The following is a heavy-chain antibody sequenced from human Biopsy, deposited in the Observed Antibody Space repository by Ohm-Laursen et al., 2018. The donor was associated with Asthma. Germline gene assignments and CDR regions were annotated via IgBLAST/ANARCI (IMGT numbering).Heavy chain of an antibody. CDR3: AKRRGYSDLTDFDH. CDR1: GYTFIGYH. V-gene: IGHV1-2*06. J-gene: IGHJ4*02. D-gene: IGHD3-3*01. Sequence: ATVKISCKSSGYTFIGYHIHWVRQAPGQGLEWMGRINPNSGGTNYAQKFQGRVTMTSDTSISTAYMELSRLRTDDTAVYFCAKRRGYSDLTDFDHWGQGTLATVSS. CDR2: INPNSGGT.